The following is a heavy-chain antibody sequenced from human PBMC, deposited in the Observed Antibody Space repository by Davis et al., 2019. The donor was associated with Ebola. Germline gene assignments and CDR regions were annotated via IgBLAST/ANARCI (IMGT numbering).Heavy chain of an antibody. CDR3: ARSSGEYYYDSSGYYGRAGAFDI. V-gene: IGHV4-59*01. J-gene: IGHJ3*02. CDR2: IYYSGST. D-gene: IGHD3-22*01. CDR1: GGSISSYY. Sequence: ESLKISCTVSGGSISSYYWSWIRQPPGKGLEWIGYIYYSGSTNYNPSLKSRVTISVDTSKNQFSLKLSSVTAADTAVYYCARSSGEYYYDSSGYYGRAGAFDIWGQGTMVTVSS.